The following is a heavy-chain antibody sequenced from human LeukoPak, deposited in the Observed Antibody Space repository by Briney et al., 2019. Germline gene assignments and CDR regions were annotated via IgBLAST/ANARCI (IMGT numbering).Heavy chain of an antibody. CDR3: AKVKYDYGDPVGWFDP. J-gene: IGHJ5*02. Sequence: GGSLRLSCAASGYIFWNSAITWVRQAPGKGLEWVSHISSSGGNTYYADSVKGRFTISRDNSNNTLYLQMNSLRVEDTAVYYCAKVKYDYGDPVGWFDPWGRGTLVTVSS. CDR2: ISSSGGNT. V-gene: IGHV3-23*01. CDR1: GYIFWNSA. D-gene: IGHD4-17*01.